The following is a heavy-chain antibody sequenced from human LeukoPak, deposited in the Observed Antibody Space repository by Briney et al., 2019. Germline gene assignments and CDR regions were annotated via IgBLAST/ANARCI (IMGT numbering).Heavy chain of an antibody. CDR3: ARAFLYGDYPFGFDY. D-gene: IGHD4-17*01. Sequence: PSQTLSLTCTVSGGSISSGDYYWSWIRQPPGKGLEWIGYIYYGGSTYYNPSLKSRVTISVDTSKNQFPLKLSSVTAADTAVYYCARAFLYGDYPFGFDYWGQGTLVTVSS. CDR1: GGSISSGDYY. CDR2: IYYGGST. V-gene: IGHV4-30-4*08. J-gene: IGHJ4*02.